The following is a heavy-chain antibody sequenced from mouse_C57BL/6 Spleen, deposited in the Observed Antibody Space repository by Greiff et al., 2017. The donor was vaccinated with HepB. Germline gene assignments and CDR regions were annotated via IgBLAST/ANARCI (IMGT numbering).Heavy chain of an antibody. J-gene: IGHJ1*03. Sequence: QVQLQQSGAELVMPGASVKLSCKASGYTFTSYWMHWVKQRPGQGLEWIGEIDPSDSYTNYNQKFKGKSTLTVDKSSSTAYMQLSSLTSEDSAVYYCARWNYGSSYEYFDVWGTGTTVTVSS. CDR1: GYTFTSYW. CDR2: IDPSDSYT. CDR3: ARWNYGSSYEYFDV. V-gene: IGHV1-69*01. D-gene: IGHD1-1*01.